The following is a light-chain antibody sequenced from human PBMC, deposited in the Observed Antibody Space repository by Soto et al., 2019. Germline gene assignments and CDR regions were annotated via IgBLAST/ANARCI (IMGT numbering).Light chain of an antibody. J-gene: IGLJ3*02. Sequence: QSALTQPASVSGSPGQSITVSCTGTSSDVGAYNLVSWYQQHPGKAPRLIIYEGTKRPSGISDRFSGSKSDNTASLTIPGLRAEDEAHYHCCSYAGSRTFVFGGGTKVTVL. CDR2: EGT. CDR1: SSDVGAYNL. V-gene: IGLV2-23*01. CDR3: CSYAGSRTFV.